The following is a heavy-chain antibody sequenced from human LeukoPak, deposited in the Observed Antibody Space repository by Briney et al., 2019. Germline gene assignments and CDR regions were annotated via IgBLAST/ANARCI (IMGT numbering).Heavy chain of an antibody. J-gene: IGHJ4*02. V-gene: IGHV5-51*01. CDR2: IYPGDSDT. D-gene: IGHD4-17*01. Sequence: GESLKISCQGSGYRFTSYWVGWVRQMPGKGREWMGIIYPGDSDTRYSPSFQGQVTISADKSISTAYLQWSSLKASDTAMYYCARPGYGDKLDYWGQGTLVTVSS. CDR3: ARPGYGDKLDY. CDR1: GYRFTSYW.